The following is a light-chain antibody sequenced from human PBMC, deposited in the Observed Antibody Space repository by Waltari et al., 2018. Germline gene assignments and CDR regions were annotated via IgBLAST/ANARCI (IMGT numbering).Light chain of an antibody. J-gene: IGLJ2*01. V-gene: IGLV2-23*02. CDR2: EIN. CDR1: SGDIGSYDL. CDR3: ASYASSLTGVL. Sequence: QSALTQPASVSGSPGQTITISCTGTSGDIGSYDLVSWYQHHPDKAPKLIIYEINKRPSGFCIRFPGSKSGHSASRTSSGLLAEDEADYYCASYASSLTGVLFGGGTRLTVL.